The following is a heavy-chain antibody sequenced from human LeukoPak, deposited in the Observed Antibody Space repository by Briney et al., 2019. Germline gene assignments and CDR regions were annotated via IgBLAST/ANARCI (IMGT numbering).Heavy chain of an antibody. CDR3: ARSGGYYDY. D-gene: IGHD4-23*01. CDR1: GFTFSSYE. J-gene: IGHJ4*02. V-gene: IGHV3-48*03. CDR2: ISTSGSTI. Sequence: PAGGSLRLSCAASGFTFSSYEMNWVRQAPGKGLEWISYISTSGSTIYYADSVKGRFTVSRDNAKNSLYLQMNSLRAEDTAVYYCARSGGYYDYWGQGTLVSVSS.